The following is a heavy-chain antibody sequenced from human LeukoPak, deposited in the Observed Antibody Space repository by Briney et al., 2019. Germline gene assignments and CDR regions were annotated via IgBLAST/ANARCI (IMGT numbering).Heavy chain of an antibody. CDR1: GFSFSSYN. CDR3: CGDWLLYYFDY. J-gene: IGHJ4*02. Sequence: GGSLRLSCEAFGFSFSSYNMDWVRQTPGKGLEWISSITTSSSYTFYADSVKGRFTISRDNARNSLYLQMNSLRAEDTAVYYCCGDWLLYYFDYWGQGTLVTVSS. V-gene: IGHV3-21*04. CDR2: ITTSSSYT. D-gene: IGHD3/OR15-3a*01.